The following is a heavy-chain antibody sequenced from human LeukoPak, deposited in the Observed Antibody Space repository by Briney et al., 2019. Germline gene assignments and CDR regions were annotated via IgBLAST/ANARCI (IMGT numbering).Heavy chain of an antibody. CDR3: ARGARIAAAGDYFDY. V-gene: IGHV1-69*05. J-gene: IGHJ4*02. CDR2: IIPIFGTA. Sequence: SVKVSCKASGYTFTGYYMHWVRQAPGQGLEWMGRIIPIFGTANYAQKFQGRVTITTDESTSTAYMELSSLRSEDTAVYYCARGARIAAAGDYFDYWGQGTLVTVSS. D-gene: IGHD6-13*01. CDR1: GYTFTGYY.